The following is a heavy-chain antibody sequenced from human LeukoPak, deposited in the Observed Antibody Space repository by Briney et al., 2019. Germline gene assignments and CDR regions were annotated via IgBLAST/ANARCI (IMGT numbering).Heavy chain of an antibody. CDR1: GYTFTGYY. CDR3: ARFIAAAGTVYYYYMDV. J-gene: IGHJ6*03. D-gene: IGHD6-13*01. CDR2: INPNSGGT. Sequence: ASVKVSCKASGYTFTGYYMHWVRQAPGQGLEWMGWINPNSGGTNYAQKFQGRVTMTRDTSISTAYMELSSLRSEDTAVYYCARFIAAAGTVYYYYMDVWGKGTTVTISS. V-gene: IGHV1-2*02.